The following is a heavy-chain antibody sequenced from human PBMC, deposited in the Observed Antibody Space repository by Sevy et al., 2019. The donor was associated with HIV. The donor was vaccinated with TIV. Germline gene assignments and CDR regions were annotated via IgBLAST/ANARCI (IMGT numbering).Heavy chain of an antibody. V-gene: IGHV3-64D*06. Sequence: GGSLRLSCSASGFTFSSYAMHWVRQAPGKGLEYVSAISSNGGSTYYAYSVKGRFTISRDNSKNTLYLQMSSLRAEDTAVYYCVKDGGVRGVMRSAAFDIWGQGTMVTVSS. J-gene: IGHJ3*02. CDR2: ISSNGGST. D-gene: IGHD3-10*01. CDR3: VKDGGVRGVMRSAAFDI. CDR1: GFTFSSYA.